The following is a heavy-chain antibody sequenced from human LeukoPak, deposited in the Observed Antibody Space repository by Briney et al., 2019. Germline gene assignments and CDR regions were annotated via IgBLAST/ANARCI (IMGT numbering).Heavy chain of an antibody. CDR3: AKRIQSAMATGY. V-gene: IGHV3-23*01. J-gene: IGHJ4*02. CDR1: GFTFSSYG. Sequence: GGTLRLSCAASGFTFSSYGMSWVRQAPGKGLEWVSAISGSGGSTYYADSVKGRFTISRDNSKNTLYLQMNSLRAEDTAVYYCAKRIQSAMATGYWGQGTLVTVSS. CDR2: ISGSGGST. D-gene: IGHD5-18*01.